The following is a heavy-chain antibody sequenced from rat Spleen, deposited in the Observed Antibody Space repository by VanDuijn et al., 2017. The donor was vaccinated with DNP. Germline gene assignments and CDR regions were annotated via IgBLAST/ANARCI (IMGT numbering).Heavy chain of an antibody. J-gene: IGHJ1*01. CDR2: ISTGGSST. CDR1: GFTFSNYG. D-gene: IGHD1-11*01. Sequence: EVQLVESGGGLVQPGRSLKLSCAASGFTFSNYGMAWVRQAPTKGLEWVASISTGGSSTYYRDSVKGRFTISRDNAKSTLYLQMDSLRSEDTATYYCARHYGGYSYYWYFDFWGPGTMVTVSS. CDR3: ARHYGGYSYYWYFDF. V-gene: IGHV5S13*01.